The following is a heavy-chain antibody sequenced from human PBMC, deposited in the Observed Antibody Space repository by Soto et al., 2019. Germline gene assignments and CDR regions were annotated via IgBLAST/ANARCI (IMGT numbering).Heavy chain of an antibody. Sequence: GGSLRLSCAASGFTFSSYAMSWVRQAPGKGLEWVSAISGSGGSTYYADSVKGRFTISRDNSKNTLYLQMNSLRAEDTAVYYCAKLIEGHLYSSYYYYYYGMDVWGQGTTVTVSS. CDR2: ISGSGGST. CDR1: GFTFSSYA. D-gene: IGHD6-6*01. V-gene: IGHV3-23*01. CDR3: AKLIEGHLYSSYYYYYYGMDV. J-gene: IGHJ6*02.